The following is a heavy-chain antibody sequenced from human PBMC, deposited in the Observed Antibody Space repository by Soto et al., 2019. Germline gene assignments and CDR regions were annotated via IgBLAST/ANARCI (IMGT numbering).Heavy chain of an antibody. D-gene: IGHD3-10*01. CDR3: AHHPYYGLGSYSFDY. J-gene: IGHJ4*02. CDR1: GFSLTNSGVG. CDR2: IYWDDDK. V-gene: IGHV2-5*02. Sequence: QITLKESGPTLVRPTQTLTLTCTFSGFSLTNSGVGVGWIRQPPGKALEWLAVIYWDDDKRYSSSLKSRLTITQDTSKNQVVLTMTNMDPVDTATYYCAHHPYYGLGSYSFDYWGQGTMVTVSS.